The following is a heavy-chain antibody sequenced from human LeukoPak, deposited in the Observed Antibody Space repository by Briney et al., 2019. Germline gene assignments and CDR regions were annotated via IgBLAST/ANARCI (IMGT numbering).Heavy chain of an antibody. D-gene: IGHD3-3*01. CDR1: GGTFSSYA. CDR3: AAGVFWSGYSH. J-gene: IGHJ4*02. V-gene: IGHV1-2*02. CDR2: INPNSGGT. Sequence: ASVKVSCKASGGTFSSYAISWVRQAPGQGLEWMGWINPNSGGTNYAQKFQGRVTMTRDTSISTAYMELSRLRSDDTAVYYCAAGVFWSGYSHWGQGTLVTVSS.